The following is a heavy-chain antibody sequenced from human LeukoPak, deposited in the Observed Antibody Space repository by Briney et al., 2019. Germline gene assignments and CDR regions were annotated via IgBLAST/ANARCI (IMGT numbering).Heavy chain of an antibody. D-gene: IGHD3-16*01. V-gene: IGHV3-30*01. Sequence: GGSLRLSCAASGFTFSSYAMHWVRQAPGKGLEWVAVISYDGSNKYYADSVKGRFTISRDNSKNTLYLQMNSLRAEDTDVYYCARDGVSNYYMDVWGKGTTVTVSS. CDR2: ISYDGSNK. CDR3: ARDGVSNYYMDV. CDR1: GFTFSSYA. J-gene: IGHJ6*03.